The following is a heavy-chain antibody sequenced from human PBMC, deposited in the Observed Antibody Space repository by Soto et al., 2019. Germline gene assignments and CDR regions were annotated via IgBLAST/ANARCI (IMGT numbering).Heavy chain of an antibody. Sequence: SETLSLTCAVYGGSFSGHYWSWIRQSPGKGLEWIGDIDRSGNTNYNPSLKSRVIMSVDTSMNHFSLSLSSVTAAATAVYYCARNFDSWGQGTLVTVSS. CDR1: GGSFSGHY. J-gene: IGHJ5*01. CDR3: ARNFDS. V-gene: IGHV4-34*01. CDR2: IDRSGNT.